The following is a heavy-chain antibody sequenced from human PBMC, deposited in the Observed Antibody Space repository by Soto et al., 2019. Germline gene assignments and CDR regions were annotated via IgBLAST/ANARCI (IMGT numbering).Heavy chain of an antibody. CDR1: GGSFSGYY. V-gene: IGHV4-34*01. Sequence: PSETLSLTCAVYGGSFSGYYWSWIRQPPGKGLEWIGEINHSGSTNYNPSLKSRVTISVDTSKNQFSLKLSSVTAADTAVYYCARGLAVVVITTYCDYWGQGTLVTVSS. CDR3: ARGLAVVVITTYCDY. D-gene: IGHD3-22*01. CDR2: INHSGST. J-gene: IGHJ4*02.